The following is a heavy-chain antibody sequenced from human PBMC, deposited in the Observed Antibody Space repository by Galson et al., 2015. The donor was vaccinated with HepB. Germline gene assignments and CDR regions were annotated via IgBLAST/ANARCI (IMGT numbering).Heavy chain of an antibody. CDR3: ARGFYSSSWYFDY. D-gene: IGHD6-13*01. V-gene: IGHV1-8*01. J-gene: IGHJ4*02. CDR2: MNPNSGNT. CDR1: GYTFTSYD. Sequence: SVKASCKASGYTFTSYDINWVRQATGQGLEWMGWMNPNSGNTGYAQKFQGRVTMTRNTSISTAYMELSSLRSEDTAVYYCARGFYSSSWYFDYWGQGTLVTVSS.